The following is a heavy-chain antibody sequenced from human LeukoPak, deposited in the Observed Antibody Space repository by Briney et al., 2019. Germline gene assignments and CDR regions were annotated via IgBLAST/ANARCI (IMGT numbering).Heavy chain of an antibody. V-gene: IGHV3-30*02. J-gene: IGHJ4*02. CDR3: AKRISGAYYRLLDY. CDR2: IRNDKSSE. Sequence: GGCPTPSCSASGFIFSTYGMHWVRQAPGKGLEWVAFIRNDKSSEHYADSVKGRFTISRDNSKNTLYLQMNSLRPEDTAVYYCAKRISGAYYRLLDYWGAGNLVIVSS. CDR1: GFIFSTYG. D-gene: IGHD1-26*01.